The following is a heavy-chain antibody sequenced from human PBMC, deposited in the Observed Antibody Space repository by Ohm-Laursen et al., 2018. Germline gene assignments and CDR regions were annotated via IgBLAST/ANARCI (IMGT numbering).Heavy chain of an antibody. V-gene: IGHV3-11*01. D-gene: IGHD3-22*01. CDR2: ISSSGSTK. CDR1: GFTFSDYY. J-gene: IGHJ4*02. CDR3: AKDHLYDSSGYRDY. Sequence: SLRLSCAVSGFTFSDYYMSWIRQAPGKGLEWVSYISSSGSTKNYADSVKGRFTISRDNAKNSLYLQMNSLRAEDTAVYHCAKDHLYDSSGYRDYWGQGTLVTVSS.